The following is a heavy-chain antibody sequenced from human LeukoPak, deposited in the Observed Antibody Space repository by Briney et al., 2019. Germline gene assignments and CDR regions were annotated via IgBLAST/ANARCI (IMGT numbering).Heavy chain of an antibody. CDR2: IKPDGSGE. V-gene: IGHV3-7*01. CDR1: GFTFSRFW. J-gene: IGHJ4*02. D-gene: IGHD6-19*01. CDR3: TTGYSSHCYNEGNY. Sequence: GGSLRLSCVASGFTFSRFWMIWVRQAPGKGLEWVAMIKPDGSGEYYLDSVKGRFTISRDNAKNSLYLQMNSLRADDTAVYFCTTGYSSHCYNEGNYWGQGTLDTVSS.